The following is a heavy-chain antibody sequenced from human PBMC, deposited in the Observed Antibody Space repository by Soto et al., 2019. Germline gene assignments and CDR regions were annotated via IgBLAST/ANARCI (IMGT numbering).Heavy chain of an antibody. J-gene: IGHJ5*02. CDR3: ARHLGYCSGGSCHPYWFDP. CDR2: IYYSGST. V-gene: IGHV4-39*01. D-gene: IGHD2-15*01. Sequence: SETLSLTCTVSGGSISSSSYYWGWIRQPPGKGLEWIGSIYYSGSTYYNPSLKSRVAISVDTSKNQFSLKLSSVTAADTAVYYCARHLGYCSGGSCHPYWFDPWGQGTLVTVSS. CDR1: GGSISSSSYY.